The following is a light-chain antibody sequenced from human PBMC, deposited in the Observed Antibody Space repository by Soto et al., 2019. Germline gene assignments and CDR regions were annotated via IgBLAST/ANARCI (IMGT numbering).Light chain of an antibody. Sequence: EIVLTQSPGTLSLSPGERATLSCRASQSVSSSYLAWYQQKPGQAPRLLIYDASNRATGIPARFSRSGSGTDFTLTISSLEPEDFAVYYCQQRSNWLWTFGQGTKVDIK. CDR2: DAS. CDR3: QQRSNWLWT. J-gene: IGKJ1*01. CDR1: QSVSSSY. V-gene: IGKV3D-20*02.